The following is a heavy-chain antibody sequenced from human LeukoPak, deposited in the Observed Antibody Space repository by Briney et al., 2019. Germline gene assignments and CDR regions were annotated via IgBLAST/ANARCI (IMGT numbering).Heavy chain of an antibody. J-gene: IGHJ4*02. Sequence: KPGGSLRLSCAASGFTLSSYSMNWVRQAPGKGLEWVSSISSSSSYIYYADSVKGRFTISRDNAKNSLYLQMNSLRAEDTAVYYCARDRDIVVVPAAYNDYWGQGTLVTVSS. V-gene: IGHV3-21*01. CDR3: ARDRDIVVVPAAYNDY. D-gene: IGHD2-2*01. CDR1: GFTLSSYS. CDR2: ISSSSSYI.